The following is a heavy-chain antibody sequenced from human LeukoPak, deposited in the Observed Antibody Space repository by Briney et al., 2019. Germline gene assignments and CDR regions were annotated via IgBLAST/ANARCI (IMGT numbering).Heavy chain of an antibody. CDR1: GFTFSSYA. CDR2: ISGSGGST. CDR3: YGSGSYYPYYFDY. V-gene: IGHV3-23*01. J-gene: IGHJ4*02. Sequence: PGGSLTLSCAASGFTFSSYAMSWVRQAPGKGVDWVSAISGSGGSTYYADSVKGRFTISRDNSKNTLYLQMNSLRAEDTAVYYCYGSGSYYPYYFDYWGQGTLVTVS. D-gene: IGHD3-10*01.